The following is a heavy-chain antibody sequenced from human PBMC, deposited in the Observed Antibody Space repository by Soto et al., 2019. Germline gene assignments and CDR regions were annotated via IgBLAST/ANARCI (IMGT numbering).Heavy chain of an antibody. CDR3: VKALYILGVTGDY. Sequence: EVHLLESGGGLVQPGGSLRLACAASGFPFSDYGVSWVRQTPGKGLQWVSLITAGNGDTYYADSVKGRFTISRDNSKNTLYLQMNNLTVEDSAIYYCVKALYILGVTGDYWGQGALVTVAS. J-gene: IGHJ4*02. CDR1: GFPFSDYG. D-gene: IGHD3-3*02. V-gene: IGHV3-23*01. CDR2: ITAGNGDT.